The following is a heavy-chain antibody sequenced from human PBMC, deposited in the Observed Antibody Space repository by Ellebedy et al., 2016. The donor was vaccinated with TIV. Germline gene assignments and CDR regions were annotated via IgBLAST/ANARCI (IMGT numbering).Heavy chain of an antibody. J-gene: IGHJ4*02. CDR3: ARRVWGSYRPFDS. CDR2: MFPGDSET. V-gene: IGHV5-51*01. CDR1: GYSFTSHW. D-gene: IGHD3-16*02. Sequence: GESLKISXKGSGYSFTSHWIGWVRQMPGKGLEWMGIMFPGDSETKYSSSFQGQVTISADKSISTAYLQWSSLKASDTAMYYCARRVWGSYRPFDSWGQGTLVTVSS.